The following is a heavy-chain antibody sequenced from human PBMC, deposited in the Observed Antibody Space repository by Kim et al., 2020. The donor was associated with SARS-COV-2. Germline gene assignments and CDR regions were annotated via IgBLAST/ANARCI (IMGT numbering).Heavy chain of an antibody. CDR3: ARHGRRGILTGYPDY. J-gene: IGHJ4*02. Sequence: PSLKSRVTISVDTSKNQFSLKLSSVTAADTAVYYCARHGRRGILTGYPDYWGQGTLVTVSS. V-gene: IGHV4-59*08. D-gene: IGHD3-9*01.